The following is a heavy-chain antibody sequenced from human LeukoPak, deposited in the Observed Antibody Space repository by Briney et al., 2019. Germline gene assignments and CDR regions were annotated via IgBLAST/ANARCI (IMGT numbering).Heavy chain of an antibody. D-gene: IGHD6-19*01. V-gene: IGHV3-30-3*01. J-gene: IGHJ4*02. Sequence: GGSLRLSCAASGFTFSSYAMHWVRQAPGKGLEWVAVISYDGSNKYYADSVKGRFTISRDNSKNTPYLQMNSLRAEDTAVYYCARDPYSSGWYYFDYWGQGTLVTVSS. CDR3: ARDPYSSGWYYFDY. CDR1: GFTFSSYA. CDR2: ISYDGSNK.